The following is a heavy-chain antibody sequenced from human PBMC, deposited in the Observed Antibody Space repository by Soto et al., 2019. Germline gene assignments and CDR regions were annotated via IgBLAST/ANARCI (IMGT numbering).Heavy chain of an antibody. CDR2: IYYSGGT. J-gene: IGHJ5*02. CDR1: GGSISSGGYY. D-gene: IGHD6-19*01. V-gene: IGHV4-39*01. Sequence: ETLSLTCTVSGGSISSGGYYWSWVRQHPGKGLEWIGCIYYSGGTYYNPSLKSRVTISIDTSKNQFSLNLNSVTAADTAVYYCARHYGSFDPWGQGTLVTVSS. CDR3: ARHYGSFDP.